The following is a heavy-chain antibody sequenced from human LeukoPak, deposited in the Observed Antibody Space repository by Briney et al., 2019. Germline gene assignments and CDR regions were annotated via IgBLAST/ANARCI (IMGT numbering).Heavy chain of an antibody. V-gene: IGHV3-30*02. CDR3: AKEGHLDY. Sequence: GGSLRLSCAASGFSFTTHNMNWVRQAPGKGLEWVAFIRYDGSNKYYADSVKGRFTISRDNSKNTLYLQMNSLRAEDTAVYYCAKEGHLDYWGQGTLVTVSS. D-gene: IGHD3-3*02. J-gene: IGHJ4*02. CDR2: IRYDGSNK. CDR1: GFSFTTHN.